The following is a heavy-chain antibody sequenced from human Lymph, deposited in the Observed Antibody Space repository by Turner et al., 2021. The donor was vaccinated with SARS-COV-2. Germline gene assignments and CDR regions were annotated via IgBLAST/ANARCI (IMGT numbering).Heavy chain of an antibody. D-gene: IGHD3-10*01. Sequence: VQLVQSGAEVKKPGASVKVSCTASGYTLTGYYMDWVRQAPGEGLVWVRWIKPEGGSKNYEQKFKGRVTMKGETSISADYMELSRLRSGDTAVYYYTRTQDLQSMVRRVDPFDYWGQGTLVTVSS. J-gene: IGHJ4*02. CDR1: GYTLTGYY. CDR3: TRTQDLQSMVRRVDPFDY. CDR2: IKPEGGSK. V-gene: IGHV1-2*02.